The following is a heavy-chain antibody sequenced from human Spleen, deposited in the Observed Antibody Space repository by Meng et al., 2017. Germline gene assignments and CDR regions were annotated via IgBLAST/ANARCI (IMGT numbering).Heavy chain of an antibody. CDR1: GGSFSDYY. J-gene: IGHJ4*02. Sequence: QVQLEQGGAGLWKPSETLSLTCVVSGGSFSDYYWSWIRQPPGKGLEWIGEINHGGSTNYNPSLKSRVTISVDTSKNHFSLNLTSVTAADTAVYYCAGGPTTMAHDFDYWGQGTLVTVSS. CDR2: INHGGST. CDR3: AGGPTTMAHDFDY. D-gene: IGHD4-11*01. V-gene: IGHV4-34*01.